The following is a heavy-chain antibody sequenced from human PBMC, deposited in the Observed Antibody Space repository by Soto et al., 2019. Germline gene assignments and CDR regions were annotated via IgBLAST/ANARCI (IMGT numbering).Heavy chain of an antibody. CDR2: IIPLFGTT. J-gene: IGHJ6*02. V-gene: IGHV1-69*01. CDR1: GDTFKNCV. D-gene: IGHD3-10*01. Sequence: QVQVVQSGVEVRRPGSSVKVSCKASGDTFKNCVISWGRQAPGQGLEWMGGIIPLFGTTDFAQRFQGRLTITTDEYTTTAYMELSRLRSEDTATYYCAAALGFGKLSVVWGQGTTVIVSS. CDR3: AAALGFGKLSVV.